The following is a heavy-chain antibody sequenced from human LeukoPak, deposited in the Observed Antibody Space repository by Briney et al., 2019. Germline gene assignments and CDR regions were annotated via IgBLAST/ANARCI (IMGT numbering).Heavy chain of an antibody. D-gene: IGHD3-22*01. J-gene: IGHJ4*02. CDR1: GYSISSSNW. Sequence: SDTLSLTCAVSGYSISSSNWWGWIRQPPGKGLEWIGYIYHSGSTYYNPSLKSRVTISVDTSKNQFSLKLSSVTAADTAVYYCARESEDSSGEFDYWGQGTLVTVSS. V-gene: IGHV4-28*03. CDR3: ARESEDSSGEFDY. CDR2: IYHSGST.